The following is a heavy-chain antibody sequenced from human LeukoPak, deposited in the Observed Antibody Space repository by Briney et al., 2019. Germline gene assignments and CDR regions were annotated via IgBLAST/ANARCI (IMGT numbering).Heavy chain of an antibody. D-gene: IGHD1-1*01. Sequence: GASVKVSCKTSGYTFTGYYLHWVRQAPGRGLEWMGWIKPNNGDTNFAQKFQGRVTMTRDTSISTGYMELSRLRSDDTAVYYCARTTPFDYWGQGTLVTVSS. CDR2: IKPNNGDT. CDR1: GYTFTGYY. V-gene: IGHV1-2*02. CDR3: ARTTPFDY. J-gene: IGHJ4*02.